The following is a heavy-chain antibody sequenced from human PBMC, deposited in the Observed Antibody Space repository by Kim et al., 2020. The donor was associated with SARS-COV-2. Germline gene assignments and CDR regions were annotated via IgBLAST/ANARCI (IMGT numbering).Heavy chain of an antibody. D-gene: IGHD3-3*01. CDR3: ARERGTAGLRFVEWYIDY. Sequence: KGRFTITRDNSKSTLYLQMNSLRAEDTAVYYGARERGTAGLRFVEWYIDYWGQGTLVTVSS. J-gene: IGHJ4*02. V-gene: IGHV3-30*07.